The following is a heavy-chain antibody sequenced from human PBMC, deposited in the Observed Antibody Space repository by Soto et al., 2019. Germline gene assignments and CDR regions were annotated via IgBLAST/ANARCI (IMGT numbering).Heavy chain of an antibody. Sequence: SKTLSLTCTVSGGSISPYYWSLIRQPPGKGLEWIGYIYYSGSTTYNPSLKSRVNISVDTSQNQFSLNLSSVTAADTAVYYCARLGGYYQAFDSWGQGTLVTVSS. V-gene: IGHV4-59*08. CDR1: GGSISPYY. CDR2: IYYSGST. D-gene: IGHD3-22*01. CDR3: ARLGGYYQAFDS. J-gene: IGHJ4*02.